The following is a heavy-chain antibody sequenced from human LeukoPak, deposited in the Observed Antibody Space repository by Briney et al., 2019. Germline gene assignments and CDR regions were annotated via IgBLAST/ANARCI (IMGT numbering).Heavy chain of an antibody. CDR1: GGSFSGYY. CDR2: INHSGST. Sequence: SETLSLTCAVYGGSFSGYYWSWIRQPPGKGLEWIGEINHSGSTNYNPSLKSRVTILVDTSKNQFSLVLTSVTAADTAVYFCARDRRWDYYYMDVWGKGTTVTISS. D-gene: IGHD4-23*01. V-gene: IGHV4-34*01. J-gene: IGHJ6*03. CDR3: ARDRRWDYYYMDV.